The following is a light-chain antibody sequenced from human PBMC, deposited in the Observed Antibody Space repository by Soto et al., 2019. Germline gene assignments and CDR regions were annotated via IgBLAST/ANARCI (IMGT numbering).Light chain of an antibody. V-gene: IGKV3-15*01. Sequence: DIVVTQSPATLSASPGERVTLSCRASHFVSSRLAWYQRRPGQVPRLLIYDTSTRAPGISARFSGSGSGTEFTLTISSLQSEDFEVYYCQEYIQWPPGMFGPGTTVDIK. CDR2: DTS. CDR3: QEYIQWPPGM. CDR1: HFVSSR. J-gene: IGKJ1*01.